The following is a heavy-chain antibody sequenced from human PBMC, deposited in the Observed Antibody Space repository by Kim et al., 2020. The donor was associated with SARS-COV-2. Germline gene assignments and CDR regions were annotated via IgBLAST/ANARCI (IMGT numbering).Heavy chain of an antibody. D-gene: IGHD2-2*01. CDR3: AKRGYGTSWNFDY. J-gene: IGHJ4*02. Sequence: YADSVRGRFTISRDDSKSTLYLHMTSLRAEDTATYYCAKRGYGTSWNFDYWGQGTLVTVSS. V-gene: IGHV3-23*01.